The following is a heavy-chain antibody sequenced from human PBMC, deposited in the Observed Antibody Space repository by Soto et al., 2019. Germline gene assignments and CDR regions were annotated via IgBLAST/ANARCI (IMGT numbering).Heavy chain of an antibody. CDR2: IYYSGST. CDR1: GGSISSYY. V-gene: IGHV4-59*01. CDR3: ARVLVEYSSSWDAFDI. D-gene: IGHD6-6*01. Sequence: SETLSLTCTVSGGSISSYYWSWIRQPPGKGLEWIGYIYYSGSTNYNPSLKSRVTISVDTSQNQFSLKLSSVTAADTAVYYCARVLVEYSSSWDAFDIWGQGTIVTVSS. J-gene: IGHJ3*02.